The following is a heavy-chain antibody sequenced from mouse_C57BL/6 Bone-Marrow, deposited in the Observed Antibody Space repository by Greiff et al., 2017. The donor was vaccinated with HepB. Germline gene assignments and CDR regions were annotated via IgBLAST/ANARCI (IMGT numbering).Heavy chain of an antibody. CDR3: ARGNGNNYFDY. J-gene: IGHJ2*01. V-gene: IGHV1-4*01. CDR2: INPSSGYT. D-gene: IGHD2-1*01. CDR1: GYTFTSYT. Sequence: QVHVKQSGAELARPGASVKMSCKASGYTFTSYTMHWVKQRPGQGLEWIGYINPSSGYTKYNQKFKDKATLTADKSSSTAYMQLSSLTSEDSAVYYCARGNGNNYFDYWGQGTTLTVSS.